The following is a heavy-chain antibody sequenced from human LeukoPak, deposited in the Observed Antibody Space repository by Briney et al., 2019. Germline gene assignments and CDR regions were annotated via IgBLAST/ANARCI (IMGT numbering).Heavy chain of an antibody. D-gene: IGHD3-3*01. J-gene: IGHJ4*02. Sequence: GGSLRLSCAASGFTFSSYGMHWVRQAPGKGLEWVAFIEYDGTDTHFADSVRGRFTISRDNSKNTLYLQMNSLRAEDTAVYYCAKEPLFGVVSAWGQGTLVTVSS. V-gene: IGHV3-30*02. CDR3: AKEPLFGVVSA. CDR1: GFTFSSYG. CDR2: IEYDGTDT.